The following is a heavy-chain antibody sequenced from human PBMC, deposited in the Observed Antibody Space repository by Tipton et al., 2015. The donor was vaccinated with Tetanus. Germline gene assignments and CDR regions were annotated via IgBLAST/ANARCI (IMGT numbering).Heavy chain of an antibody. CDR3: ARPVAYYYDSSGYGSAFDI. Sequence: VQLVQSGAEVKKPGESLKISCKGSGYSCTSYWIGWVRQMPGKGLEWMEIIYPGDSDTRYSPSFQGRVTISANKSISTAYLQWSSLKASDPAMYYCARPVAYYYDSSGYGSAFDIWGQGTMVTVSS. D-gene: IGHD3-22*01. V-gene: IGHV5-51*01. CDR1: GYSCTSYW. J-gene: IGHJ3*02. CDR2: IYPGDSDT.